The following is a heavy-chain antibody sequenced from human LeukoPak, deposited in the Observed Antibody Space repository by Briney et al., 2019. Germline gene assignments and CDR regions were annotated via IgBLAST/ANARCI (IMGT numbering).Heavy chain of an antibody. CDR2: VNPKNGET. V-gene: IGHV1-69-2*01. CDR3: ATPSGSYFGYYYFHW. Sequence: ASVKISCKASGYKFSDYYVHWVQQAPGKGLERMGRVNPKNGETMYVGKLLGRISISADTSTNTVYMELSSLRSEDTAVYYCATPSGSYFGYYYFHWWGQGTLVTVSS. D-gene: IGHD1-26*01. CDR1: GYKFSDYY. J-gene: IGHJ4*02.